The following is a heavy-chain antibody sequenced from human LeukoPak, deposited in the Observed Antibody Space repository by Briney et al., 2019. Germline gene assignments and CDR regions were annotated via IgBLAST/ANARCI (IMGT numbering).Heavy chain of an antibody. D-gene: IGHD6-19*01. CDR3: ARAVWDSSGYRFDY. V-gene: IGHV1-18*01. J-gene: IGHJ4*02. CDR1: GYTFTSYG. CDR2: ISAYNGNT. Sequence: ASVKVSCKASGYTFTSYGISWVGQAPGQGLEWMGWISAYNGNTNYAQKLQGRFTMTTDTSTSTAYMELRSLRSDDTAVYYCARAVWDSSGYRFDYWGQGTLVTVSS.